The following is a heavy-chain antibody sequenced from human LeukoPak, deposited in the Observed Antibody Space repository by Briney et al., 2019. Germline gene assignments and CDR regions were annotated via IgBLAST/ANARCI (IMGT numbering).Heavy chain of an antibody. D-gene: IGHD6-13*01. CDR3: ARIGYSSSSFDY. CDR2: IKQDGSEK. Sequence: PGGSLRLSCAASGFRFRNYWMSWVRQAPGKGLEWVANIKQDGSEKDYVDSMKGRFTISRDNTKNSVYLQVNSLRAEDTAVYHCARIGYSSSSFDYWGQGTLVTVSS. J-gene: IGHJ4*02. V-gene: IGHV3-7*01. CDR1: GFRFRNYW.